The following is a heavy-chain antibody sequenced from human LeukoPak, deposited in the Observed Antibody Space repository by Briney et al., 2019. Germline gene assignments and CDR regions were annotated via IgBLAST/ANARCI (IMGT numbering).Heavy chain of an antibody. CDR3: ARGRYCSGGGCQRLDY. CDR2: IKQDGSEK. D-gene: IGHD2-15*01. V-gene: IGHV3-7*01. Sequence: GGSLRLSCAVSGFTFSSYWMTWVRQAPGKGLEWVANIKQDGSEKYYVDSMKGRFTISRDNAENSLYLQMNSLRAEDTAVYYCARGRYCSGGGCQRLDYWGQGTLVTVSS. CDR1: GFTFSSYW. J-gene: IGHJ4*02.